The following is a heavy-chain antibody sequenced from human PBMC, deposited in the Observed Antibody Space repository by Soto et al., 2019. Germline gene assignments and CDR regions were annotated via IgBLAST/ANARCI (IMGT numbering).Heavy chain of an antibody. CDR1: GYTFTNYW. D-gene: IGHD3-22*01. CDR2: IDPTDSYT. V-gene: IGHV5-10-1*01. Sequence: GESLKISCKGSGYTFTNYWINWVRQVPGKGLEWMGRIDPTDSYTNYSPSFQGRVTISVDKSINTAYLQWSSLKASDTAMYYCAKTYYYDSAGYYAPFDPWGQGTLVTVSS. J-gene: IGHJ5*02. CDR3: AKTYYYDSAGYYAPFDP.